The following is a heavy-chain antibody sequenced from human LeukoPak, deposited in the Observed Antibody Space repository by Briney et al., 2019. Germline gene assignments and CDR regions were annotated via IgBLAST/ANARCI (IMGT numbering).Heavy chain of an antibody. D-gene: IGHD4-11*01. CDR3: AIYTVTTDYFDY. CDR1: GYTFTGYY. Sequence: ASVKVSCKASGYTFTGYYMHWVRQAPGQGLEWMGWISAYNGNTNYAQKLQGRVTMTTDTSTSTAYMELRSLRSDDTAVYYCAIYTVTTDYFDYWGQGTLVTVSS. CDR2: ISAYNGNT. J-gene: IGHJ4*02. V-gene: IGHV1-18*04.